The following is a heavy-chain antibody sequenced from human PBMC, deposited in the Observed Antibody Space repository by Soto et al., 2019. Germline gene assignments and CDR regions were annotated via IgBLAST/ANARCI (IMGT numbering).Heavy chain of an antibody. J-gene: IGHJ1*01. D-gene: IGHD2-2*01. CDR3: ARDSRDIVVVPAASVDTFEYFQH. V-gene: IGHV3-7*01. Sequence: GGSLRLSCAASGFTFSSYWMSWVRQAPGKGLEWVANIKQDGSEKYYVDSVKGRFTISRDNAKNSLYLQMNSLRGEDTAVYYCARDSRDIVVVPAASVDTFEYFQHWGQGTLVTVSS. CDR2: IKQDGSEK. CDR1: GFTFSSYW.